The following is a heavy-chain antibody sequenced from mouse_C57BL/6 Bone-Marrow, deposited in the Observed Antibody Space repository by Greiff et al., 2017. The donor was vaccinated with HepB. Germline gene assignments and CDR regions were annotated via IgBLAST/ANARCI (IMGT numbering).Heavy chain of an antibody. CDR1: GYAFSSYW. CDR2: IYPGDGDT. CDR3: ARLSYYYAMDY. Sequence: VQRVESGAELVKPGASVKISCKASGYAFSSYWMNWVKQRPGKGLEWIGQIYPGDGDTNYNGKFKGKATLTADKSSSTAYMQLSSLTSEDSAVYFCARLSYYYAMDYWGQGTSVTVSS. J-gene: IGHJ4*01. V-gene: IGHV1-80*01.